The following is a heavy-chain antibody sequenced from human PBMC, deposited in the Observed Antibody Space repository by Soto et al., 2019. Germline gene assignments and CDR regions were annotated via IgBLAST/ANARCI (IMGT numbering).Heavy chain of an antibody. Sequence: GGSLRLSCAASGFTFSSYGMHWVRQAPGKGLEWVAVISYDGSNKYYADSVKGRFTISRDNSKNTLYLQMNSLRAEDTAVYYCAKDPPIVVVTATQDYWGQGT. V-gene: IGHV3-30*18. CDR3: AKDPPIVVVTATQDY. D-gene: IGHD2-21*02. CDR2: ISYDGSNK. CDR1: GFTFSSYG. J-gene: IGHJ4*02.